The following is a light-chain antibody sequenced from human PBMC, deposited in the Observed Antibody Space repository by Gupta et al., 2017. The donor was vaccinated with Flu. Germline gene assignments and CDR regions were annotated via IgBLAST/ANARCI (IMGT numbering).Light chain of an antibody. Sequence: EVVLTQSPATLSLSPGERATLSCRASQSVSSYLAWYHQKPGQAPRLLIYDAFNRATGIPGRFSGSGSWTEFSLIISSLEHEDFAAYYCHQRCNWRVTFGGGTKVEIK. V-gene: IGKV3-11*01. J-gene: IGKJ4*01. CDR1: QSVSSY. CDR2: DAF. CDR3: HQRCNWRVT.